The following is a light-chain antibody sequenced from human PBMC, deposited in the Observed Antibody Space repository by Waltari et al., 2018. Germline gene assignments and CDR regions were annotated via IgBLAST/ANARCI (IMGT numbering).Light chain of an antibody. CDR3: SSYTSSSTYV. Sequence: QSALTQPASVSGSPGQSITISCTGPSSDVAKYNYVSWYQQHPGKAPKLMIYEVSNRPSGVSNRFSGSKSGNTASLTISGLQAEDEADYYCSSYTSSSTYVFGTGTKVTVL. J-gene: IGLJ1*01. CDR2: EVS. V-gene: IGLV2-14*01. CDR1: SSDVAKYNY.